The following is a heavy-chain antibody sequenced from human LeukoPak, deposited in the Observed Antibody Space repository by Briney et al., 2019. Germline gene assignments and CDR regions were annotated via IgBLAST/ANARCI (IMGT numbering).Heavy chain of an antibody. Sequence: GGSLRLSCAASGFTFSSYAMSWVRQAPGKGLEWVSAISGSDGSTYYADSVKGRFTISRDNSKNTLYLQMNSLRAEDTAVYYCAKDRPIVVVVAANKPADYWGQGTLVTVSS. V-gene: IGHV3-23*01. CDR3: AKDRPIVVVVAANKPADY. CDR2: ISGSDGST. CDR1: GFTFSSYA. D-gene: IGHD2-15*01. J-gene: IGHJ4*02.